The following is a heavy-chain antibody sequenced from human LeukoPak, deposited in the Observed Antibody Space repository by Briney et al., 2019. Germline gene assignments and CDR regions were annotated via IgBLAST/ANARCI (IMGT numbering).Heavy chain of an antibody. Sequence: ASVKVSCKASGYTFITYHINWVRQVPGQGLEWMGWTNPHTGQTGYVLKFQGRVTMTRDTSTSTVYMELSSLRSEDTAVYYCARDTTGYSLYPAFDIWGQGTMVTVSS. CDR2: TNPHTGQT. V-gene: IGHV1-8*01. J-gene: IGHJ3*02. D-gene: IGHD5-18*01. CDR1: GYTFITYH. CDR3: ARDTTGYSLYPAFDI.